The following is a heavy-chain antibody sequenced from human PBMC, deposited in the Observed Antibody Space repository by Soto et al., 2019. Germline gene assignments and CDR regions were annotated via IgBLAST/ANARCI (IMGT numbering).Heavy chain of an antibody. CDR1: GFTFSTSE. Sequence: GGSLRLSCAASGFTFSTSEMYWVRQAPGKGLEWVSCIHPSGQPIFYADSAKGRFTISRDNAKNSLYLQMSSLRAEDSAVYYCARRASRWGQGTMVTVSS. J-gene: IGHJ3*01. CDR2: IHPSGQPI. CDR3: ARRASR. D-gene: IGHD1-26*01. V-gene: IGHV3-48*03.